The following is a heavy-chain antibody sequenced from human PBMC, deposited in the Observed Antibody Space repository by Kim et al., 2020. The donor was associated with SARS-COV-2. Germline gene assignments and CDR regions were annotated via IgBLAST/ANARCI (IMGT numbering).Heavy chain of an antibody. CDR2: IYYSRST. D-gene: IGHD2-15*01. Sequence: SETLSLTCTVSGGSISSSSYYWGWIRQPPGQGLEWIGSIYYSRSTYYNPSLKSRVTISVDTSKNRFSLKLSSVTAADTAVYYCARAYCSGGSCYHIYYYDYGMDVWGQGTTVTVSS. CDR1: GGSISSSSYY. CDR3: ARAYCSGGSCYHIYYYDYGMDV. J-gene: IGHJ6*02. V-gene: IGHV4-39*01.